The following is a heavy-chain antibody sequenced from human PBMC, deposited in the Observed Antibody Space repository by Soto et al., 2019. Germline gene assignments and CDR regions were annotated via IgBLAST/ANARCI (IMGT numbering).Heavy chain of an antibody. J-gene: IGHJ6*02. CDR3: ARIAASGRGWDV. Sequence: EVQLVESGGGLVQPGGSLRLSCVDSGFTFSSYWMSWVRQARVKGLEWVGNIKQDGSEENYVDSVKGRFTISRDNDKNSMYLQMTSLRAEDTAVYYCARIAASGRGWDVWGQGTTVVVSS. CDR2: IKQDGSEE. D-gene: IGHD6-13*01. V-gene: IGHV3-7*01. CDR1: GFTFSSYW.